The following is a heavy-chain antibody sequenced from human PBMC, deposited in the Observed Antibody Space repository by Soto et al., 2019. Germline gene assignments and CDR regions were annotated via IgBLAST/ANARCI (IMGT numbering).Heavy chain of an antibody. V-gene: IGHV3-23*01. CDR1: GFTFSSYG. Sequence: LRLSCAASGFTFSSYGMSWVRQAPGKGLEWVSAISGSGGSTYYADSVKGRFTISRDNSKNTLYLQMNSLRAEDTAVYYCAKDRSVYYYDSSGRTLDYWGQGTLVTVSS. CDR2: ISGSGGST. J-gene: IGHJ4*02. CDR3: AKDRSVYYYDSSGRTLDY. D-gene: IGHD3-22*01.